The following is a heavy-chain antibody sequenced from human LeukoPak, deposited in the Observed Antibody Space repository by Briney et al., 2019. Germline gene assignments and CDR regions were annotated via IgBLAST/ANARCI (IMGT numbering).Heavy chain of an antibody. Sequence: SETLSLTCTVSGGSISSSSYYWGWIRQPPGKGLEWIGSIYYSGSTYYNPSLKSRVTISVDTSKNQFSLKLSSVTAADTAVYYCAREKVGATDYWGQGTLVTVSS. V-gene: IGHV4-39*02. J-gene: IGHJ4*02. D-gene: IGHD1-26*01. CDR3: AREKVGATDY. CDR2: IYYSGST. CDR1: GGSISSSSYY.